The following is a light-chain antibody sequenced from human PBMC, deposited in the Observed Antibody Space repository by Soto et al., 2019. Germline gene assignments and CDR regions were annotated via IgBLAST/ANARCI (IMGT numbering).Light chain of an antibody. Sequence: EVVLTQSPVSLSVFLGEGATLSCRASQSISNHLAWYQQKPGQVPRLLIYAASTRASGIPARFSGSGSGTEFTFSISSLQSEDFGLYYRQQYFDGPRTFGQGTRVEI. CDR1: QSISNH. CDR3: QQYFDGPRT. J-gene: IGKJ1*01. V-gene: IGKV3-15*01. CDR2: AAS.